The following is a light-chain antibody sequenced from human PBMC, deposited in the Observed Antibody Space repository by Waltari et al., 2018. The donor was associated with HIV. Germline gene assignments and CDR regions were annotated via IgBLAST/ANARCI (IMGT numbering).Light chain of an antibody. V-gene: IGLV2-8*01. CDR1: SSHVGGYHY. CDR2: EVS. J-gene: IGLJ3*02. CDR3: SSYAGSNNLV. Sequence: QSALTQPPSASGSPGQSVTIPCTATSSHVGGYHYVSWYQQHPGKAPKLMIYEVSKRPSGVPDRFSGSKSGNTASLTVSGLQAEDEADYYCSSYAGSNNLVFGGGTKLTVL.